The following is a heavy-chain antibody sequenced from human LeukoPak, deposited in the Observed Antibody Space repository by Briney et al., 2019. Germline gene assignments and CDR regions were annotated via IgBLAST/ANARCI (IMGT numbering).Heavy chain of an antibody. J-gene: IGHJ4*02. CDR1: GYTFTGYY. CDR2: INPNSGGT. D-gene: IGHD6-19*01. Sequence: ASVKVSCKASGYTFTGYYMHWVRQAPGQGLEWMGWINPNSGGTNYAQKFQGRVTMTRDTSISTAYMELSRLRSDDTAVYYCASLPTGYSSDWYLDYWGQGTLVTVSS. V-gene: IGHV1-2*02. CDR3: ASLPTGYSSDWYLDY.